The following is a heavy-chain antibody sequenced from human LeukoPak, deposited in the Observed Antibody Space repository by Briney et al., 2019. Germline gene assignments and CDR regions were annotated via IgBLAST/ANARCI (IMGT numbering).Heavy chain of an antibody. CDR3: AKRGVVIRVILVGFHKEAYYYDS. V-gene: IGHV3-23*01. CDR1: GITLSNYG. J-gene: IGHJ4*02. CDR2: ISGSGGST. Sequence: TGGSLRLSCAVSGITLSNYGMSWARQAPGKGLEWVAGISGSGGSTTYADSVKGRFTISRDNPKNTLYLHMNNLRAEDTAVYFCAKRGVVIRVILVGFHKEAYYYDSWGQGALVTVSS. D-gene: IGHD3-22*01.